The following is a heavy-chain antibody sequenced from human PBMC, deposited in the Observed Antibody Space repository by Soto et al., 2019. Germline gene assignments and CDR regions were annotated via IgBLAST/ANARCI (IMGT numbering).Heavy chain of an antibody. V-gene: IGHV3-21*01. D-gene: IGHD3-10*01. J-gene: IGHJ3*02. CDR2: ISSSSSYI. Sequence: EVQLVESGGGLVQPGGSLRLSCAASGFTFSSYSMTWVRPAPGKGLEWVSSISSSSSYIYYADSVKGRFPISRDNAKNSLYLQMNSLRAEDTDVYYCARDREPWFWEKDAFDIWGQGTMVTVSS. CDR1: GFTFSSYS. CDR3: ARDREPWFWEKDAFDI.